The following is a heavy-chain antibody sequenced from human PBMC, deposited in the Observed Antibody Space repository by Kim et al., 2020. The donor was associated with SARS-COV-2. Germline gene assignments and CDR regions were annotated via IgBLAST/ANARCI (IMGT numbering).Heavy chain of an antibody. D-gene: IGHD6-13*01. Sequence: GGSLRLSCAASGFTFSSYAMSWVRQAPGKGLEWVSAISGSGGSTYYADSVKGRFTISRDNSKNTLYLQMNSLRAEDTAVYYCAKEYEQQLVRGYYYYGMDVWGQGTTVTVSS. CDR3: AKEYEQQLVRGYYYYGMDV. CDR1: GFTFSSYA. CDR2: ISGSGGST. J-gene: IGHJ6*02. V-gene: IGHV3-23*01.